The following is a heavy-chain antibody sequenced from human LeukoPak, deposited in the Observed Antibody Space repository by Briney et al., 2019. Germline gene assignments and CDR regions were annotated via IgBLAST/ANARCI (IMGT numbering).Heavy chain of an antibody. CDR3: ARDQGGGKQPNAFDI. D-gene: IGHD4-23*01. V-gene: IGHV3-21*01. J-gene: IGHJ3*02. CDR1: GFSFERHS. CDR2: IATGTGSVSTFT. Sequence: GGSPRLSCVASGFSFERHSMNWVRQVPGRGLEWVSSIATGTGSVSTFTFYADSVKGRFTISRDNAKKSLYLEMNSLRAEDTAVYYCARDQGGGKQPNAFDIWGQGTMVTVSS.